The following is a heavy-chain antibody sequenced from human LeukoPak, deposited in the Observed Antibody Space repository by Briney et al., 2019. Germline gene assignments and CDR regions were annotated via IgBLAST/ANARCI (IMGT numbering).Heavy chain of an antibody. CDR3: ARSPGAVDFDY. CDR2: ISSSSSYI. V-gene: IGHV3-21*01. Sequence: GGSLRLSCAASGLTFSSYSMNWVRQAPGKGLEWVSSISSSSSYIYYADSVKGRFTISRDNAKNSLYLQMNSLRAEDTAVYYCARSPGAVDFDYWGQGTLVTVSS. D-gene: IGHD3-16*01. CDR1: GLTFSSYS. J-gene: IGHJ4*02.